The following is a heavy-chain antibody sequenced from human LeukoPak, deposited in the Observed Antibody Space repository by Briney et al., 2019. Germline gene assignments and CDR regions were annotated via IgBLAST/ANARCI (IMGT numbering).Heavy chain of an antibody. CDR3: ARDHRAGATLNFDY. V-gene: IGHV1-18*01. J-gene: IGHJ4*02. Sequence: ASVKVSCKASGYTFTSHGISWVRQAPGQGLEWMGWISTFNGNTNYAQKLQDRVTMTTDTSTSTAYMELKSLRSDDTAVYYCARDHRAGATLNFDYWGQGSLVTVSS. CDR1: GYTFTSHG. D-gene: IGHD1-26*01. CDR2: ISTFNGNT.